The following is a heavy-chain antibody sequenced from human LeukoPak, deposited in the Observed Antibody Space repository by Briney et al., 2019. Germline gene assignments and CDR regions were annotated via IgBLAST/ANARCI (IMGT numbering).Heavy chain of an antibody. CDR3: AREGAYYDFWSGHYYYYMDV. CDR2: IYYSGST. CDR1: GGSISSHY. V-gene: IGHV4-59*11. D-gene: IGHD3-3*01. Sequence: SETLSLTCTVSGGSISSHYWSWIRQPPGKGLGWIGYIYYSGSTNYNPSLKSRVTISVDTSKNQFSLKLSSVTAADTAVYYCAREGAYYDFWSGHYYYYMDVWGKGTTVTVSS. J-gene: IGHJ6*03.